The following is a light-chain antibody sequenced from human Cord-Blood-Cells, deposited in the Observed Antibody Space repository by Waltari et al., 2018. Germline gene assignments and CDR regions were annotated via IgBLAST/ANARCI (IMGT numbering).Light chain of an antibody. CDR3: SSYAGSNIYV. Sequence: QSALTQPPSASGSPGQSVTISCTGTSSDVGGYNYVSWYQQHPGKAPKLMIYEVSKRPSGVPDRFSGSKSGNTGSLTVSGLQAEDEADYYCSSYAGSNIYVFGTGTKVTVL. V-gene: IGLV2-8*01. CDR1: SSDVGGYNY. J-gene: IGLJ1*01. CDR2: EVS.